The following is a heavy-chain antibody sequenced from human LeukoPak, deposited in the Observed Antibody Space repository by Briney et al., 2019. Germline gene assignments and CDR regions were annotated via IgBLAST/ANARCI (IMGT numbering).Heavy chain of an antibody. V-gene: IGHV3-23*01. D-gene: IGHD5-24*01. J-gene: IGHJ4*02. CDR2: ISGSGGST. CDR1: GFTFSSYA. CDR3: ARDRLGRDGYNPALDY. Sequence: GGSLRLSCAASGFTFSSYAMSWVRQAPGKGLEWVSAISGSGGSTYYADSVKGRFTISRDNSKNTLYLQMNSLRAEDTAVYYCARDRLGRDGYNPALDYWGQGTLVTVSS.